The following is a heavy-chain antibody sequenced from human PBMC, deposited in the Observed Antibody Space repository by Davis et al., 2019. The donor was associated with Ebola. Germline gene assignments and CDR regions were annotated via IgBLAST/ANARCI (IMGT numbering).Heavy chain of an antibody. V-gene: IGHV3-74*01. D-gene: IGHD2-2*01. J-gene: IGHJ4*02. CDR1: GFTFRNYA. Sequence: GESLKISCAASGFTFRNYAMHWVRQAPGKGLVWVSRINSDGSRVDYADSVKGRFTISRDNAKNMLYLDMTSLNAEDTAVYYCARVEHCSSTSCYLGGFDYWGQGTLVTVSS. CDR2: INSDGSRV. CDR3: ARVEHCSSTSCYLGGFDY.